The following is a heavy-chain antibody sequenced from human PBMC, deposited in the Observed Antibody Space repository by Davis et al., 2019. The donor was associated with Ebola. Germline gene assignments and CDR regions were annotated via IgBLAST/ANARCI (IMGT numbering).Heavy chain of an antibody. CDR3: ARERRYCSSTSCFYYYGMDV. Sequence: SETLSLTCAVSGGSISSSNWWSWVRQPPGKGLEWIGYIYYSGSTNYNPSLKSRVTISVDTSKNQFSLKLSSVTAADTAVYYCARERRYCSSTSCFYYYGMDVWGQGTTVTVSS. V-gene: IGHV4-4*02. CDR2: IYYSGST. CDR1: GGSISSSNW. D-gene: IGHD2-2*01. J-gene: IGHJ6*02.